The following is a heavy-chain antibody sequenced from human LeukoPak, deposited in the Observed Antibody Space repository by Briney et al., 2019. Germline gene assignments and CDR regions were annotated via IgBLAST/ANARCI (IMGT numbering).Heavy chain of an antibody. Sequence: GRSLRLSCAASGFTFDDYAMHWVRQAPGKGLEWVSGINWNSGSIGYADSVKGRFTISRDNAMTSLYLQMNSLRAEDTALYYCAKTNTYYYDSSGPRGVFDYWGQGTLVTASS. CDR1: GFTFDDYA. J-gene: IGHJ4*02. CDR3: AKTNTYYYDSSGPRGVFDY. V-gene: IGHV3-9*01. CDR2: INWNSGSI. D-gene: IGHD3-22*01.